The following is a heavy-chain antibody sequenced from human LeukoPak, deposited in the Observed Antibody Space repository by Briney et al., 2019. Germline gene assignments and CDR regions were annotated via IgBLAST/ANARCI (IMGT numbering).Heavy chain of an antibody. CDR1: GFTFSSYA. CDR3: ACGCDSPYFDY. Sequence: GGSLRLSCAASGFTFSSYAMHWVRQAPGKGLEWVAVISYDGSNKYYADSVKGRFTISRDNSKNTLYLQMNSLRAEDTAVYYCACGCDSPYFDYWGQGTLVTVSS. J-gene: IGHJ4*02. V-gene: IGHV3-30*04. CDR2: ISYDGSNK. D-gene: IGHD5-12*01.